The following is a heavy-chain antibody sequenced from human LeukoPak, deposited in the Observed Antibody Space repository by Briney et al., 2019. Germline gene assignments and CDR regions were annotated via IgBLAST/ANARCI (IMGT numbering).Heavy chain of an antibody. J-gene: IGHJ6*03. Sequence: PGGSLRLSCAASGFTFSSYSMNWVRQAPGKGLEWVSYISSSSSTIYYADSVKGRFTISRDNAKNSLYLQMNSLRAEDTAVYYCARDGSYYYYYYMDVWGKGTTVTVSS. V-gene: IGHV3-48*01. D-gene: IGHD3-10*01. CDR2: ISSSSSTI. CDR3: ARDGSYYYYYYMDV. CDR1: GFTFSSYS.